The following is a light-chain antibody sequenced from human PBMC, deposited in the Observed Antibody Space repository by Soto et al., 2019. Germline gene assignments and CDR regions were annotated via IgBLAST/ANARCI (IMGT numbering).Light chain of an antibody. J-gene: IGKJ2*02. CDR3: QQANSLPRT. V-gene: IGKV1-12*01. CDR1: QAISSS. CDR2: AAS. Sequence: DLQMTQSPSSVSASVGDRVTITCRASQAISSSLAWYQQKPGKAPKLLIYAASSLQSGVPSRFSGSRSGTDFTLTISSLQPEDFATYFCQQANSLPRTFGQGTKLEIK.